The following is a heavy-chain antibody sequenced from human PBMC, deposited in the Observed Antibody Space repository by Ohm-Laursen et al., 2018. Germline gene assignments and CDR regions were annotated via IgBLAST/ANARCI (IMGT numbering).Heavy chain of an antibody. Sequence: SVKVSCKASGYTFTGYYMHWVRQAPGQGLEWIGWINPNSGGTNYAQKFQGRVTMTRDTSISTAYMELSSLRPEDTAVYYCARMGPQQPHWYFDLWGRGTLVTVSS. CDR3: ARMGPQQPHWYFDL. J-gene: IGHJ2*01. CDR2: INPNSGGT. V-gene: IGHV1-2*02. CDR1: GYTFTGYY. D-gene: IGHD1/OR15-1a*01.